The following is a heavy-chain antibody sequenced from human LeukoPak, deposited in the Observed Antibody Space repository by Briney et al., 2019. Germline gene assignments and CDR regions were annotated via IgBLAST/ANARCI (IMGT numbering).Heavy chain of an antibody. J-gene: IGHJ4*02. CDR2: ISYDGSNK. D-gene: IGHD6-19*01. CDR1: GFTFSSYA. CDR3: AGSQWLVLDY. Sequence: GGSLRLSCAASGFTFSSYAMHWVRQAPGKGLEWVAVISYDGSNKYYADSVKGRFTISGDNSKNTLYLQMNSLRAEDTAVYYCAGSQWLVLDYWGQGTLVTVSS. V-gene: IGHV3-30-3*01.